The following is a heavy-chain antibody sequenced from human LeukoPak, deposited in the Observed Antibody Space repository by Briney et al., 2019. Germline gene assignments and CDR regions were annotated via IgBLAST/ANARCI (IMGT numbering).Heavy chain of an antibody. CDR3: AKGVWFGELVSSDY. Sequence: GGSLRLSCAASGFTFSSYAMSWVRQAPGKGLEWVSAISGSGGSTYYADSVKGRFTISRDNSKNTLYLQMNSLRAEDTAVYYCAKGVWFGELVSSDYWGQGTLVTVSS. J-gene: IGHJ4*02. CDR2: ISGSGGST. D-gene: IGHD3-10*01. CDR1: GFTFSSYA. V-gene: IGHV3-23*01.